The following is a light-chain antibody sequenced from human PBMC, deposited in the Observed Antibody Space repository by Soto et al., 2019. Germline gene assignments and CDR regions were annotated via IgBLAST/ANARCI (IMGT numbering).Light chain of an antibody. CDR2: DAS. CDR3: QQYKDSVWT. Sequence: DIHMTQSPSTLSASVVDRFTITCRASQSIRDWLAWYKQKPGKVPKLLIYDASSLESGVPSRFRGSGSGTEFTLTISGLEPDDFETYYCQQYKDSVWTFGQGTKVDIK. CDR1: QSIRDW. V-gene: IGKV1-5*01. J-gene: IGKJ1*01.